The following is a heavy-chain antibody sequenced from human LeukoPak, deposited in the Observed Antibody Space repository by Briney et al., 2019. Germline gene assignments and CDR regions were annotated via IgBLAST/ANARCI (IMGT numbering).Heavy chain of an antibody. D-gene: IGHD3-10*01. J-gene: IGHJ3*02. CDR1: GFNVKTIY. CDR3: ARNGGYGSGSWKPFDI. V-gene: IGHV3-66*01. CDR2: IYSGSST. Sequence: PGGSLRLSCVVSGFNVKTIYMSWVSQDPGKGPEWVSLIYSGSSTSYADSVKGRFTISRDNSKHTLYLQVNTLRIEDTAVYYWARNGGYGSGSWKPFDIWGQGTVVTVSS.